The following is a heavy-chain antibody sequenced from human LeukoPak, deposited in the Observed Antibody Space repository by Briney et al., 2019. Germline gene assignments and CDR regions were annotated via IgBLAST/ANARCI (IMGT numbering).Heavy chain of an antibody. J-gene: IGHJ3*02. CDR1: GGSISSYY. V-gene: IGHV4-59*01. D-gene: IGHD3-16*01. CDR3: ARDPGGGYKDDALDI. Sequence: SETLSLTCTVSGGSISSYYWSWIRQPPGKGLEWIGFIYYTGRTNYNPSLKSRVTMSVDTSNNQFSLHLSSVTAADTAVYYCARDPGGGYKDDALDIWGQGTMVTVSS. CDR2: IYYTGRT.